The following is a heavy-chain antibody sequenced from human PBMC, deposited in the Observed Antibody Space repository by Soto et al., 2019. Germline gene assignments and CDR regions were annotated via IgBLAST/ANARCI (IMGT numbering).Heavy chain of an antibody. CDR1: GGSISSSSYY. V-gene: IGHV4-39*01. CDR3: ARHAYCGGDCLYYFDY. J-gene: IGHJ4*02. CDR2: IYYSGST. D-gene: IGHD2-21*02. Sequence: TLSLTCTVSGGSISSSSYYWGWIRQPPGKGLEWIGSIYYSGSTYYNPSLKSRVTISVDTSKNQFSLKLSSVTAADTAVYYCARHAYCGGDCLYYFDYWGQGTLVTVSS.